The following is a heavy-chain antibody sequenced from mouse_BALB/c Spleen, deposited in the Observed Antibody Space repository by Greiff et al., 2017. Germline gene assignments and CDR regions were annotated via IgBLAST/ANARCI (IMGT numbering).Heavy chain of an antibody. Sequence: VQLKQPGAELVRPGPSVKLSCNASGYTLTSYWMNWVQQSPGQGLEWIGMIDPSDSETHYNQMFKDKATLTVDKSSSTAYMQLSSLTSEDSAVYYCARKSYGSSSRFDYWGQGTTLTVSS. D-gene: IGHD1-1*01. CDR2: IDPSDSET. CDR1: GYTLTSYW. V-gene: IGHV1-61*01. CDR3: ARKSYGSSSRFDY. J-gene: IGHJ2*01.